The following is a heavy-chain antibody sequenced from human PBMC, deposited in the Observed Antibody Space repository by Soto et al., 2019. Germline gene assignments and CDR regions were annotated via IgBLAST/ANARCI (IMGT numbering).Heavy chain of an antibody. Sequence: QVQLVQSGAEVKKPGASVKVSCKASGYTFTSYGISWVRQAPGQGLDWMGWISAYNGNTKYAQDLQGRVTMTTDTSTSTAYMELRSLRSDDTAVYYCARSMVRGVIWGLYYYYYGMDVWGQGTTVTVSS. CDR1: GYTFTSYG. J-gene: IGHJ6*02. D-gene: IGHD3-10*01. V-gene: IGHV1-18*01. CDR3: ARSMVRGVIWGLYYYYYGMDV. CDR2: ISAYNGNT.